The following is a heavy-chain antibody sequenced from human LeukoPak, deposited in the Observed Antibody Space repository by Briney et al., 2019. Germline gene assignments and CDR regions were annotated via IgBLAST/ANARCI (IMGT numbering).Heavy chain of an antibody. CDR3: AKERPRYDFWSGYYPDGFDY. D-gene: IGHD3-3*01. CDR2: ISGSGGST. J-gene: IGHJ4*02. Sequence: PGGSLRLSCAASGFTFSSYAMSWVRQAPGKGLEGVSAISGSGGSTYYADSVKGRFTISRDNSKNTLYLQMNSLRAEDTAVYYCAKERPRYDFWSGYYPDGFDYWGQGTLVTVSS. V-gene: IGHV3-23*01. CDR1: GFTFSSYA.